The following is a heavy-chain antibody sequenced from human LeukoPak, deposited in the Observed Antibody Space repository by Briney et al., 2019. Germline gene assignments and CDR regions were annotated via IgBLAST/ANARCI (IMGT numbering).Heavy chain of an antibody. CDR1: GFTFDDYA. D-gene: IGHD2-2*01. J-gene: IGHJ4*02. CDR3: AKVVVVPAATTKTYYFDF. V-gene: IGHV3-23*01. CDR2: ISDAAGST. Sequence: GGSLRLSCAASGFTFDDYAMHWVRQAPGKGLEWVSGISDAAGSTYYADSVKGRFTIFRDNSKNTLYLQMNSLRAEDTAVYYCAKVVVVPAATTKTYYFDFWGQGTLVTVSS.